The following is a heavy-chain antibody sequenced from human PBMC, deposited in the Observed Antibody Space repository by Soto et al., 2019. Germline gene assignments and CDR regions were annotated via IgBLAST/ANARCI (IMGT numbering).Heavy chain of an antibody. CDR1: GGYISSDY. J-gene: IGHJ3*02. Sequence: SETLSLTCTVSGGYISSDYWSWIRQTPGKGLEWIAFIHSSGSTSYNPSLKSRLSTSADLSKNEFSLWLSSVTAADTAVYYCARANILTAYSDAFDIWGQGTMVTVSS. V-gene: IGHV4-59*01. CDR3: ARANILTAYSDAFDI. D-gene: IGHD3-9*01. CDR2: IHSSGST.